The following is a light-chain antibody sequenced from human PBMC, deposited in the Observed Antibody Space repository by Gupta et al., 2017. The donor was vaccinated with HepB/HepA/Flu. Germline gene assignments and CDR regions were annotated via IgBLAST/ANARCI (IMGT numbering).Light chain of an antibody. Sequence: DILMTQSPDSLSVYLGERATTNCKSSQSVLYSSDNKNYLAWYQQKPGQPPKLLIYEASTRESGVPDRFSGSGSGTDFTLTISSLQAEDIAIYYCQQYYSPPRTFGRGTKVEIK. CDR3: QQYYSPPRT. V-gene: IGKV4-1*01. J-gene: IGKJ4*01. CDR1: QSVLYSSDNKNY. CDR2: EAS.